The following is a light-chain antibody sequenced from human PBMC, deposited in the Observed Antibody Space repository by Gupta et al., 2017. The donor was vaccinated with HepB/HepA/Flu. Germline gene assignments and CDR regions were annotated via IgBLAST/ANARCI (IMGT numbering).Light chain of an antibody. Sequence: EIVLTQSPATLSLSPGEGATLSCRASQSVRSYLAWYQQKVGQAPRLLIYEASNRATGIPARFSGSGSGTDFTLTISSLEPEDFAVYYCQQRSNWPLTFGQGTKVEIK. CDR3: QQRSNWPLT. CDR2: EAS. J-gene: IGKJ1*01. CDR1: QSVRSY. V-gene: IGKV3-11*01.